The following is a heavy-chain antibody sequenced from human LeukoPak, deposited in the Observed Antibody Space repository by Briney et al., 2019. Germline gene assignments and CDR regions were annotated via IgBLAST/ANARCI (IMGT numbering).Heavy chain of an antibody. V-gene: IGHV3-66*03. CDR3: AKHTTAGDTYYFDY. D-gene: IGHD7-27*01. CDR1: GFTVSSNS. Sequence: GGSLRLSCTVSGFTVSSNSMSWVRQAPGKGLEWVSFIYSDNTHYSDSVKGRFTISRDNSKNSLYLQMNSLRAEDTAVYYCAKHTTAGDTYYFDYWGQGTLVTVSS. CDR2: IYSDNT. J-gene: IGHJ4*02.